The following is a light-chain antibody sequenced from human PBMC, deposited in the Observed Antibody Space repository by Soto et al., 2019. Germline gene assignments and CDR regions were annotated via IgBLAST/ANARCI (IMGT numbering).Light chain of an antibody. V-gene: IGKV3-20*01. CDR2: GAS. J-gene: IGKJ2*01. Sequence: EIVLTQSPGTLPLSPGERATLSCRASQSVSSNYLVWYQQKPGQSPSTLIYGASSRATGIPDRFSGSGSGTDFTLTISRLEPEDFAVYYCQQYAKSPFTFGQGTKLEIK. CDR3: QQYAKSPFT. CDR1: QSVSSNY.